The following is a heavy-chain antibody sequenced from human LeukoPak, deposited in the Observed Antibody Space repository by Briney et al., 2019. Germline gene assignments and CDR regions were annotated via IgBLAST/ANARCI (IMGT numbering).Heavy chain of an antibody. J-gene: IGHJ4*02. CDR3: AALVGYCSGGSCYPGN. D-gene: IGHD2-15*01. V-gene: IGHV5-51*01. CDR1: GYSFTSYW. Sequence: LGESLKISFKGSGYSFTSYWIGWVRQMPGKGLEWMGIIYPGDSDTRYSPSFQGQVTISADKSISTAYLQWSSLNASDTAMYYCAALVGYCSGGSCYPGNWGQGTLVTVSS. CDR2: IYPGDSDT.